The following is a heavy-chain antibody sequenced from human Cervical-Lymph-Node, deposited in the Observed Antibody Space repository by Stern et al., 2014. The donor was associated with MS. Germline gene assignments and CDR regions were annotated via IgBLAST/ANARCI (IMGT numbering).Heavy chain of an antibody. D-gene: IGHD3-16*02. CDR3: AAALRLGELSFDL. J-gene: IGHJ2*01. CDR2: IVGGGGNT. Sequence: QLVQSGPEVKKPGTSVKVSCKASGFTFSSSAVQWVRQARGKRLEWIGGIVGGGGNTNYAQKFQERVTITRDMTTSTAYMELSSLRSEDTAVYYCAAALRLGELSFDLWGRGTLVTVSS. CDR1: GFTFSSSA. V-gene: IGHV1-58*01.